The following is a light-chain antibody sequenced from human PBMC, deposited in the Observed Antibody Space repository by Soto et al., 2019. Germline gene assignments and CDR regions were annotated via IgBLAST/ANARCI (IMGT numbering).Light chain of an antibody. V-gene: IGKV3-20*01. CDR3: QQYDNSPIT. J-gene: IGKJ5*01. CDR1: QSISSSF. Sequence: EVVLTQSPGILSLSPGERASISGGASQSISSSFLAWYQQKPGQAPSLLIYGASSRATGIPDRFSGTGSETDFTLTISRLEPEDFAVYYCQQYDNSPITFGQGTRLEIK. CDR2: GAS.